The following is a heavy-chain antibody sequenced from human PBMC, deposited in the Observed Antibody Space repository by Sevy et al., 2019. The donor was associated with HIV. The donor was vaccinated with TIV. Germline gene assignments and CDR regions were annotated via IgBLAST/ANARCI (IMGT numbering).Heavy chain of an antibody. CDR1: GYTFTGYY. J-gene: IGHJ5*02. CDR3: ARDTVRSCSWYWFDP. Sequence: ATVKVSCKASGYTFTGYYMHWVGQAPGQGLEWMGWINPNSGGTNYAQKFQGRVTMTRDTSISTAYMELSRLRSDDTAVYYCARDTVRSCSWYWFDPWGQGTSVTVSS. V-gene: IGHV1-2*02. CDR2: INPNSGGT. D-gene: IGHD6-13*01.